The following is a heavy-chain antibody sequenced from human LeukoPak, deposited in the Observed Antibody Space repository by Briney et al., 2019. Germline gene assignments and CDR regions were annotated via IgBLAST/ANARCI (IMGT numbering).Heavy chain of an antibody. Sequence: GGSLRLSCAASGFTVSNNYMSWVRQGPGKGLEWVSFIYSGGSTYYADSVKGRFTISRDNSKNTVYLQMSSLRAEDTAVYYCARKYPGAAGTLWFDPWGQGTLVTVSS. CDR1: GFTVSNNY. J-gene: IGHJ5*02. CDR3: ARKYPGAAGTLWFDP. D-gene: IGHD6-13*01. CDR2: IYSGGST. V-gene: IGHV3-66*01.